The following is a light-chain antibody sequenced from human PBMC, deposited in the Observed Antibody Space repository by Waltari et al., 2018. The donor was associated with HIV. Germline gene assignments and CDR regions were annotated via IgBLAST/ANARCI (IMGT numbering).Light chain of an antibody. V-gene: IGLV3-21*02. CDR2: DDS. Sequence: SYVLTQPPSVSVAPGQTARITCGGNNIGSKSVHWYQQKPGQAPVLVVDDDSDRPSGFPERVSGPNDGNTATLTSSRVEAGDEADYYCQVWDSSSDHVVFGGGTKLTVL. CDR1: NIGSKS. J-gene: IGLJ2*01. CDR3: QVWDSSSDHVV.